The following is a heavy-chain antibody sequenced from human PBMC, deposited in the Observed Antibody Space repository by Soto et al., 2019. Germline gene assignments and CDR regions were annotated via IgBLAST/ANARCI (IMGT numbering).Heavy chain of an antibody. D-gene: IGHD5-12*01. J-gene: IGHJ4*02. CDR2: INSNSNYI. CDR1: GFTFSTYS. CDR3: AHEFAGNIVAH. Sequence: PGGSLRLSCAASGFTFSTYSMNWLRQAPGKGLEWVSSINSNSNYIYYADSVKGRFIISRDNAKNSLYLQMNGLRAEDTAVYYCAHEFAGNIVAHWXQGTLVTVSS. V-gene: IGHV3-21*01.